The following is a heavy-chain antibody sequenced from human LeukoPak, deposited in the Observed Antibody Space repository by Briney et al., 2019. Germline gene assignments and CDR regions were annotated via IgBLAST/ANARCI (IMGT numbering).Heavy chain of an antibody. V-gene: IGHV1-69*06. Sequence: ASVKVSCKASGGTFISYAISWVRQAPGQGLEWMGGIIPIFGTANYAQKFQGRVTITADKSTSTAYMELSSLRSEDTAVYYCASCIAAAGTNYYYYMDVWGKGTTVTVSS. CDR2: IIPIFGTA. J-gene: IGHJ6*03. CDR3: ASCIAAAGTNYYYYMDV. CDR1: GGTFISYA. D-gene: IGHD6-13*01.